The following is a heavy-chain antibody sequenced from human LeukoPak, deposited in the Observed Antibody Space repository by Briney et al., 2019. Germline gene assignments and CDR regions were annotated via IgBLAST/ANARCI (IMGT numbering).Heavy chain of an antibody. J-gene: IGHJ5*02. CDR3: TRDSGTYNWFDP. Sequence: GGSLKLSCAASGFTFSGSAIHWVRQSSGKGLEWVGQIDKKDKGYATATAYAASVKGRFTISRDDSINTAYLQMKSLKTEDTALYYCTRDSGTYNWFDPWGQRTLVTVSS. V-gene: IGHV3-73*01. CDR2: IDKKDKGYATAT. CDR1: GFTFSGSA. D-gene: IGHD1-26*01.